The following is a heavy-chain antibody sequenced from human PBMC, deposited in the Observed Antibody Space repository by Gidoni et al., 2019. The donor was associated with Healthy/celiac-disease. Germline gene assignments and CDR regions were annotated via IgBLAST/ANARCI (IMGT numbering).Heavy chain of an antibody. Sequence: QVQLQQWGAGLLKPSETLSLTSAVNGGSFIGYYWSWIRQPPGKGLEWIGEINHSGSTNYNPSLKSRVTISVDTSKNQFSLKLSSVTAADTAVYYCARGRSSSWYPLYYYFDYWGQGTLVTVSS. J-gene: IGHJ4*02. D-gene: IGHD6-13*01. CDR3: ARGRSSSWYPLYYYFDY. CDR1: GGSFIGYY. CDR2: INHSGST. V-gene: IGHV4-34*01.